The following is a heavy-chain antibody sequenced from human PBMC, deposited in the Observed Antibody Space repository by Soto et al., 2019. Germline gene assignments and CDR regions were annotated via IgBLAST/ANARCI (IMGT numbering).Heavy chain of an antibody. CDR1: RLTFSNYV. CDR2: VGGTGDT. J-gene: IGHJ3*02. D-gene: IGHD2-2*01. V-gene: IGHV3-23*01. Sequence: EVQLFESGGALVQPGGSLRLSCAASRLTFSNYVVNWVRQAPGKGLEWVSTVGGTGDTYYPDSVKGRFTISRDNSKNMIYLQMSGLRAEDTAVYYCATSGHCNSLKCTSFDMWGQGTMVAVSS. CDR3: ATSGHCNSLKCTSFDM.